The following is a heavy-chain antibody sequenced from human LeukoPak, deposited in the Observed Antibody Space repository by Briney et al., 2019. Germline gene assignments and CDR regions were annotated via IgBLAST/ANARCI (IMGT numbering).Heavy chain of an antibody. J-gene: IGHJ4*02. V-gene: IGHV3-7*01. Sequence: PGGSPRLSCAASGFTFSTYWMSWVRQAPGKGLEWVANIKEDGSEKYYVDSVKGRFTISRDNAKNSLNLQMTSLRAEDTAVYYCARDPRSKGGDWGDFDYWGQGTLVTGSS. D-gene: IGHD2-21*02. CDR1: GFTFSTYW. CDR2: IKEDGSEK. CDR3: ARDPRSKGGDWGDFDY.